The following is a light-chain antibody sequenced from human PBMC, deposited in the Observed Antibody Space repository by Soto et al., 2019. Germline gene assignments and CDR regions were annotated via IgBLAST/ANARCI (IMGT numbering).Light chain of an antibody. CDR3: QQYGSTPPVT. CDR1: QSVSSSY. V-gene: IGKV3-20*01. J-gene: IGKJ5*01. Sequence: EIVLTQSPGTLSLSPGERATLSCRASQSVSSSYLAWYQQKPGQAPRLLIYGASSRATGIPDRFSGSGSGTAFTTPTSRLEHADFAVYYCQQYGSTPPVTFGQGTRLEIK. CDR2: GAS.